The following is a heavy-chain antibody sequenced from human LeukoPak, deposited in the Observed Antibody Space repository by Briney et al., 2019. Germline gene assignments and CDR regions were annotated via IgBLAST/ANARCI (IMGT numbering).Heavy chain of an antibody. Sequence: GGSLRLSCAASGFTFSTYGMNWVRQAPGKGLDWVSAISGNGVTTYYADSVKGRFTVSRDNSKNTLYLQMNSLRAEDTAVYYCAKDWGGAVAVYYFDYWGQGTLVTVSS. D-gene: IGHD6-19*01. CDR2: ISGNGVTT. J-gene: IGHJ4*02. CDR3: AKDWGGAVAVYYFDY. V-gene: IGHV3-23*01. CDR1: GFTFSTYG.